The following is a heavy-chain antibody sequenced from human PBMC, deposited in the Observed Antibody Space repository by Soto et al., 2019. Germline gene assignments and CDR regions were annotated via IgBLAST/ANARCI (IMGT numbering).Heavy chain of an antibody. V-gene: IGHV4-39*01. J-gene: IGHJ6*03. CDR1: GSSISSSSYY. Sequence: PAEPRSVTCTVCGSSISSSSYYWGWIRQSQGKGRESIETIYYSGSIYYTPSLKSRVTISVDTSQNQFSLKLSSVNATDTAVYYCARLFSSSSRMDAWGKGTTVNVPS. CDR2: IYYSGSI. CDR3: ARLFSSSSRMDA.